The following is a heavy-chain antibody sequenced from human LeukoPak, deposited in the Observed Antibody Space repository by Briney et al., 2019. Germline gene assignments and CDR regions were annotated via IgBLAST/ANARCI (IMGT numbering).Heavy chain of an antibody. D-gene: IGHD3-10*01. J-gene: IGHJ5*02. V-gene: IGHV1-46*01. Sequence: AAVKLSCKASGYTFTRYYMNWVRQAPGQGLEWMGIINPSGGSTNYAQKFQGRVTMTRDTSTSTIYMEVSSLRSEDTAVYYCATSFRAVNWFDPRGPGTLVTVSS. CDR2: INPSGGST. CDR3: ATSFRAVNWFDP. CDR1: GYTFTRYY.